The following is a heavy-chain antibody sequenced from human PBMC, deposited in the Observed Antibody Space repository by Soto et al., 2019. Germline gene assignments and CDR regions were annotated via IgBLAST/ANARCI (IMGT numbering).Heavy chain of an antibody. CDR3: ARARRLYDSGSYFY. J-gene: IGHJ4*02. CDR2: INHSGST. D-gene: IGHD3-10*01. CDR1: GGSFSGYY. V-gene: IGHV4-34*01. Sequence: SETLSLTCAVYGGSFSGYYWSWIRQPPGKGLEWIGEINHSGSTNYNPSLKSRVTISVDTSKNQFSLKLSSVTAADTAVYYCARARRLYDSGSYFYWGQGALVTVSS.